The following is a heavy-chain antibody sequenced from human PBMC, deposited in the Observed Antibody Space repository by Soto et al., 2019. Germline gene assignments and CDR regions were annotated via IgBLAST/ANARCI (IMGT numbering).Heavy chain of an antibody. CDR3: AREGGEVSYGSGIFGYYYYGMDV. J-gene: IGHJ6*02. D-gene: IGHD3-10*01. CDR2: INPNSGGT. CDR1: GYTFTGYY. Sequence: ASVKVSCKASGYTFTGYYMHWVRQAPGQGLEWMGWINPNSGGTNYAQKFQGRVTMTRDTSISTAYMELSRLRSDDTAVYYRAREGGEVSYGSGIFGYYYYGMDVWGQGTTVTVSS. V-gene: IGHV1-2*02.